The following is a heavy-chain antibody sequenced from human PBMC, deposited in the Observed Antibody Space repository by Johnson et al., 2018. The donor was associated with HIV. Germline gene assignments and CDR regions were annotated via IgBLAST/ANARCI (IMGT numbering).Heavy chain of an antibody. D-gene: IGHD6-25*01. CDR2: IKQDGSEK. CDR1: GFTFSSYW. Sequence: EVQLVESGGGLVQPGGSLRLSCAASGFTFSSYWMSWVRQAPGKGLEWVANIKQDGSEKYYVDSVKGRFTISRDNAKNSLYLQMNSLRAEDTAVYYCAKDSATDPFDIWGQGTMVTVSS. J-gene: IGHJ3*02. CDR3: AKDSATDPFDI. V-gene: IGHV3-7*01.